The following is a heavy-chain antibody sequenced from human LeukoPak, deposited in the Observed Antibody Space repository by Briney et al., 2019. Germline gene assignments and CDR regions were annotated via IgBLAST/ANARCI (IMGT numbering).Heavy chain of an antibody. V-gene: IGHV4-34*01. J-gene: IGHJ4*02. CDR1: GGSFSGYY. D-gene: IGHD3-10*01. CDR3: ARGGHYFVY. Sequence: PSETLSLTCAVYGGSFSGYYWSWIRQPPGKGLEWIGEINHSGSTNYNPSLKSRVTISVDTSKNQFSLKLSSVTAADPAVYYCARGGHYFVYWGQGTLVTVSS. CDR2: INHSGST.